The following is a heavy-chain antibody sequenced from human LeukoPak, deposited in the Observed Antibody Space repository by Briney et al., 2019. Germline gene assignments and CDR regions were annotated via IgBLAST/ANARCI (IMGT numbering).Heavy chain of an antibody. D-gene: IGHD6-19*01. CDR2: INHSGST. V-gene: IGHV4-34*01. J-gene: IGHJ4*02. Sequence: PSETLSLTCAVCGGSFSGYYWSWIRQPPGKGLEWIGEINHSGSTNCNPSLKSRVTISVDTSKNQFSLKLSSVTAADTAVYYCARGTAVALRILYYFDYWGQGTLVTVSS. CDR1: GGSFSGYY. CDR3: ARGTAVALRILYYFDY.